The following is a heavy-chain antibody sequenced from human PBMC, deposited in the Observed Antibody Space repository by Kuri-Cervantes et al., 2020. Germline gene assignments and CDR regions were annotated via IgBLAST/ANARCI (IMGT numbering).Heavy chain of an antibody. Sequence: GESLKISCAASGFTFSSYGMHWVRQAPGKGLEWVAVISYDGSNKYYADSVKGRFTISRDNSKNTLYLQMNSLRAEDTAVYYCARGRYFDWLLLDSPYGMDVWGQGTAVTVSS. CDR3: ARGRYFDWLLLDSPYGMDV. D-gene: IGHD3-9*01. CDR1: GFTFSSYG. V-gene: IGHV3-30*03. CDR2: ISYDGSNK. J-gene: IGHJ6*02.